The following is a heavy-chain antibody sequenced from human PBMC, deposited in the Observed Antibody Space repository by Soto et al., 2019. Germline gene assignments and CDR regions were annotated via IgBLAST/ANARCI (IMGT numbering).Heavy chain of an antibody. CDR1: GFSLSTRGVG. D-gene: IGHD2-15*01. V-gene: IGHV2-5*02. CDR2: IYWDDDK. J-gene: IGHJ4*02. Sequence: QITLKESGPTLVKPTQTLTLTCTFSGFSLSTRGVGVGWIRQPPGKALEWLARIYWDDDKRYSPSLRSRLTLAKDTSKNQMILTMTNMDPVDTDTYYCAHSRGGGNCAVYVYWGQGTLVTVSS. CDR3: AHSRGGGNCAVYVY.